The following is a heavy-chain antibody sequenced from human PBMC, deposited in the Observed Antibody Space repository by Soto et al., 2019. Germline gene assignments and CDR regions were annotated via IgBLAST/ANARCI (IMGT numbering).Heavy chain of an antibody. CDR3: ARMSSGWTYYFDY. Sequence: SSETLSLTCAVSSGSISSSNWWSWVRQAPGKGLEWIGEIYHTGSTNYNPSLKTRVTFSVDKSKNQFSLKLSSVTAADTAVYFCARMSSGWTYYFDYWGQGTLVTVSS. J-gene: IGHJ4*02. CDR1: SGSISSSNW. D-gene: IGHD6-19*01. CDR2: IYHTGST. V-gene: IGHV4-4*02.